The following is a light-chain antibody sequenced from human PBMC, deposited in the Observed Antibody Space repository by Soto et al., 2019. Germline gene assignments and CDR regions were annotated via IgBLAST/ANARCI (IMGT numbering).Light chain of an antibody. V-gene: IGKV1-5*01. CDR3: QQYESYPFT. J-gene: IGKJ3*01. Sequence: DIQMTQPPSTLSASVGDRVMITCRVSQSISDWLAWYQQKPGKAPKLLIYDASSLEPGVPSRFSGSGSGTEYTLTISSLQPDDFATYYCQQYESYPFTFGPGTKVDIK. CDR2: DAS. CDR1: QSISDW.